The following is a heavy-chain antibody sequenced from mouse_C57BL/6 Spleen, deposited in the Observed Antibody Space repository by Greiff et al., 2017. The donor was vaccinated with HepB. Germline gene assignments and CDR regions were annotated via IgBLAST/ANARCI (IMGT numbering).Heavy chain of an antibody. Sequence: QVQLKQPGAELVKPGASVKMSCKASGYTFTSYWITWVKQRPGQGLEWIGDIYPGSGSTNYNEKFKSKATLTVDTSSSTAYMQLSSLTSEDSAVYYCARITTRYFDVWGTGTTVTVSS. CDR3: ARITTRYFDV. J-gene: IGHJ1*03. D-gene: IGHD1-1*01. CDR1: GYTFTSYW. CDR2: IYPGSGST. V-gene: IGHV1-55*01.